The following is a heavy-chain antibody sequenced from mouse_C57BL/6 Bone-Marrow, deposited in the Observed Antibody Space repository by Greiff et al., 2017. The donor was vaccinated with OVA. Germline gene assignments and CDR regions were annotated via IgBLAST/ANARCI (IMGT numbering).Heavy chain of an antibody. CDR3: ARTGTGTEDFDY. D-gene: IGHD4-1*01. Sequence: EVQLPPSGAELVKPGASVTLSCTASGFNIQVYYMHWVKPRTEQGLEWLGMIDPEDGETKYAPKFQGTSPIPADTSSNTAYLQRSSLTSEDTAGYYSARTGTGTEDFDYWGQGTTLTVSS. J-gene: IGHJ2*01. V-gene: IGHV14-2*01. CDR1: GFNIQVYY. CDR2: IDPEDGET.